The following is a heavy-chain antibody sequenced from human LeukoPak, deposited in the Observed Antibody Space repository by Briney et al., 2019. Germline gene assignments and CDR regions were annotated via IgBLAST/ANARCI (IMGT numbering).Heavy chain of an antibody. CDR3: ARGYSGSFSGYYFDY. V-gene: IGHV4-34*01. Sequence: EPSENLSLTCAVYGGSFRGYYWSWIRQPPGKGLEWIGEINHSGSTNYNPSLKSRVTTSVDTSKNQISLKLRSVTAADTAVYYCARGYSGSFSGYYFDYWGQGSLVSVSS. CDR1: GGSFRGYY. CDR2: INHSGST. D-gene: IGHD1-26*01. J-gene: IGHJ4*02.